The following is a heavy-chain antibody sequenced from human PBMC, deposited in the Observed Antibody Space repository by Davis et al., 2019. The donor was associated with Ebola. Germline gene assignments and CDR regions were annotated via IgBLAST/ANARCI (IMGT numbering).Heavy chain of an antibody. J-gene: IGHJ4*02. CDR3: VKGIVGTAKVY. Sequence: PGGSLRLSCAASGFIFSSYSMNWVRQAPGKGLEWISYISDSGSTTYYTDSVKGRFTISRDNSKNILYLQMSSLRAEDTAVYYCVKGIVGTAKVYWGQGTLVTVSS. CDR1: GFIFSSYS. CDR2: ISDSGSTT. D-gene: IGHD1-26*01. V-gene: IGHV3-48*01.